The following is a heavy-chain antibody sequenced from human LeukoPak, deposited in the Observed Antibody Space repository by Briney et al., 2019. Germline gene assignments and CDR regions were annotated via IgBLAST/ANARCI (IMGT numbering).Heavy chain of an antibody. Sequence: GASVKVSCKASGGTFSSYAISWVRQAPGQGLEWMGGIIPIFGTANYAQKFQGRVTITADESTSTAYMELSSLRSEDTAVYYCASTLCSGDNCYFDYYYYMDVWGKGTTVTISS. CDR2: IIPIFGTA. CDR1: GGTFSSYA. D-gene: IGHD2-15*01. CDR3: ASTLCSGDNCYFDYYYYMDV. J-gene: IGHJ6*03. V-gene: IGHV1-69*13.